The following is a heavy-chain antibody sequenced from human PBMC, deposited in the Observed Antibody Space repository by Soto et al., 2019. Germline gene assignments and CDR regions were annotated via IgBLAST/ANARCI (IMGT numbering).Heavy chain of an antibody. V-gene: IGHV4-39*01. Sequence: SSETQSLTCRVSDGSMNSDSSYWGWIRQPPGKGLEWIGVINHSGSTYHNLSLKGRVTMSVDASRNQFSLKLTSMTAADTAVYYCARLGGYVSVGYYYLWDSWGQGTLVTFSS. D-gene: IGHD3-22*01. CDR3: ARLGGYVSVGYYYLWDS. CDR2: INHSGST. CDR1: DGSMNSDSSY. J-gene: IGHJ4*02.